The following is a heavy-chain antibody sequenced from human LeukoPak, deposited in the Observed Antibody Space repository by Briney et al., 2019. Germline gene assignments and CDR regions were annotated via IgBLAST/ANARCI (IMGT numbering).Heavy chain of an antibody. Sequence: GGSLRLSCAASGFTFSSYWMTWVRQAPGKGLEWVSAISGSGGTTYYADSVKGRFTISRDNSKNTLYLQMNSLRAEDTAVYYCAHGSMYQLDYWGQGTLVTVSS. D-gene: IGHD2-2*01. V-gene: IGHV3-23*01. CDR1: GFTFSSYW. CDR3: AHGSMYQLDY. J-gene: IGHJ4*02. CDR2: ISGSGGTT.